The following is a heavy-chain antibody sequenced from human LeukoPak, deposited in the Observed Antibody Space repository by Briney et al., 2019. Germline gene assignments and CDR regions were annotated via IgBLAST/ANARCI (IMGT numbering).Heavy chain of an antibody. V-gene: IGHV3-9*01. CDR3: AKDMSGYDSPYYYYGMDV. CDR1: GFTFDDYA. Sequence: GGSLRLSCAASGFTFDDYAMLWVRQAPGKGLEGVSGISWHSGSIGYADSVKGRFTISRDNAKNSLYLQMNSLRAEDTALYYCAKDMSGYDSPYYYYGMDVWGQGTTVTVSS. D-gene: IGHD5-12*01. CDR2: ISWHSGSI. J-gene: IGHJ6*02.